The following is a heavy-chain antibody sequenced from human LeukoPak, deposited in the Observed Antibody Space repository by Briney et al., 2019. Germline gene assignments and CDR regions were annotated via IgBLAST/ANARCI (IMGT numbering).Heavy chain of an antibody. V-gene: IGHV4-31*03. CDR3: ARLTMVRGLDI. D-gene: IGHD3-10*01. Sequence: SQTLSLTCSVSGDSLTSGGYYWSWIRQFPGKGLEWIGHIYYSGSTYYNVSLQSRMTISIATSKIQFSLTLKSVSAADTAVYYCARLTMVRGLDIWGQGTTVTVSS. CDR1: GDSLTSGGYY. CDR2: IYYSGST. J-gene: IGHJ3*02.